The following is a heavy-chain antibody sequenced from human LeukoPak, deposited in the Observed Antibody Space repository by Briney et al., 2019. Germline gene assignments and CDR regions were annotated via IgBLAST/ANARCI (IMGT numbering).Heavy chain of an antibody. CDR1: GYIFTGYY. CDR2: INPNSGDT. J-gene: IGHJ4*02. V-gene: IGHV1-2*02. CDR3: ASMAWRTGPDY. D-gene: IGHD3/OR15-3a*01. Sequence: ASVKVSCKASGYIFTGYYMHWVRQAPGQGLEWMGWINPNSGDTNYAQKFQGRVTMTRDTSISTAYMELSRLRSDDTAVYYCASMAWRTGPDYWGQGTLVTVSS.